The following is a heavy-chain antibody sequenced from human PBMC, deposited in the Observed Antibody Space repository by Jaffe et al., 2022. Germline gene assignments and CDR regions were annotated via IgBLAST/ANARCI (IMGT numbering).Heavy chain of an antibody. V-gene: IGHV4-61*02. CDR1: GGSISSGSYY. D-gene: IGHD3-22*01. Sequence: QVQLQESGPGLVKPSQTLSLTCTVSGGSISSGSYYWSWIRQPAGKGLEWIGRIYTSGSTNYNPSLKSRVTISVDTSKNQFSLKLSSVTAADTAVYYCARVREVVDLFDYWGQGTLVTVSS. J-gene: IGHJ4*02. CDR3: ARVREVVDLFDY. CDR2: IYTSGST.